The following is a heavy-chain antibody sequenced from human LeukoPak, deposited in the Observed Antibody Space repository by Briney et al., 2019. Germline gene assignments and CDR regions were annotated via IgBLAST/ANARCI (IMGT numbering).Heavy chain of an antibody. CDR1: GGSISSSGYY. Sequence: SETLSLTCTVSGGSISSSGYYWGWIRQPPGKGLEWIGSIYYSGSTYYNPSLKSRVTISVDTSKNQFSLRLSSVTAADTAVYYCESRMGSGSDCWGQGTLVTVSS. V-gene: IGHV4-39*07. D-gene: IGHD3-10*01. J-gene: IGHJ4*02. CDR3: ESRMGSGSDC. CDR2: IYYSGST.